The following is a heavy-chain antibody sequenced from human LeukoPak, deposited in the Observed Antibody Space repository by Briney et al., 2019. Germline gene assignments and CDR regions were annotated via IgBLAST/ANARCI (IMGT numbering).Heavy chain of an antibody. V-gene: IGHV4-34*01. Sequence: SETLSLTCAVYGGSFSGYYWSWLRQPPGKGLEWIGEINHSGSTNYNPSLKSRVTISVDTSKNQFSLKLSSVTAADTAVYYCARGRISLCSSTSCYVFGGNARPPGSYDYWGQGTLVTVSS. CDR3: ARGRISLCSSTSCYVFGGNARPPGSYDY. CDR2: INHSGST. D-gene: IGHD2-2*01. CDR1: GGSFSGYY. J-gene: IGHJ4*02.